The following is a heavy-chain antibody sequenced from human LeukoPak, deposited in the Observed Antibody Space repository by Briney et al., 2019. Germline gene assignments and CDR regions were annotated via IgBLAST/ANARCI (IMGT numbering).Heavy chain of an antibody. J-gene: IGHJ4*02. CDR2: ISAYNGNT. Sequence: GSSVKVSCKASGGTFSSYAISWVRQAPGQGLEWMGWISAYNGNTNYAQKLQGRVTMTTDTSTSTAYMELRSLRSDDTAVYYCARSSTSYPDYWGQGTLVTVSS. D-gene: IGHD2-2*01. CDR1: GGTFSSYA. V-gene: IGHV1-18*01. CDR3: ARSSTSYPDY.